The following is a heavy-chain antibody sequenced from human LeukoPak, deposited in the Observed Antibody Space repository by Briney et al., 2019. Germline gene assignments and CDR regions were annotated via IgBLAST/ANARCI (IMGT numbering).Heavy chain of an antibody. D-gene: IGHD6-19*01. CDR3: AKPYKIAVAGDQTWRGGYFDY. J-gene: IGHJ4*02. CDR1: GFTFSSYA. V-gene: IGHV3-30-3*02. CDR2: ISYDGSNK. Sequence: GGSLRLSCAASGFTFSSYAMHWVRQAPGKGLEWVAVISYDGSNKYYADSVKGRFTISRDNSKNTLYLQMNSLRAEDTAVYYCAKPYKIAVAGDQTWRGGYFDYWGQGTLVTVSS.